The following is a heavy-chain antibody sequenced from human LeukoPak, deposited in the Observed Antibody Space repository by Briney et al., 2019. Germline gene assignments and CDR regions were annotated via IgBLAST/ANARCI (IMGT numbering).Heavy chain of an antibody. D-gene: IGHD6-13*01. Sequence: GGSLRLSCAASGFTVSSSYMSWVRQAPGKGLEWVSIISSAGTTYYADSVKGRFTISRDNSKNTVYLQVNSQRDEDTAVYYCARDLEAANTYYFDYWGQGTMVTVSS. CDR1: GFTVSSSY. CDR3: ARDLEAANTYYFDY. J-gene: IGHJ4*02. V-gene: IGHV3-66*01. CDR2: ISSAGTT.